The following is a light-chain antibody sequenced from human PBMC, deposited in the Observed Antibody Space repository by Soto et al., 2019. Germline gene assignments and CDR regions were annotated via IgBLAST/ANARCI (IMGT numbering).Light chain of an antibody. Sequence: VLTQFPGTLSLSPGERATLSCRASQSVSSSYLAWYQQKPGQAPRLLIYGASARATGIPDRFSGSGSGTDFTLTISDVQPEDFALYYCHQRQSWPRTFGQGTKVDI. V-gene: IGKV3-20*01. CDR1: QSVSSSY. J-gene: IGKJ1*01. CDR3: HQRQSWPRT. CDR2: GAS.